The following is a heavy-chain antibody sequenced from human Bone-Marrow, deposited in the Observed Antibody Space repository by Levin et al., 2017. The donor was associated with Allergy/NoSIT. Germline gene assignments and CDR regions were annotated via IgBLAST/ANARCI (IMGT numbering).Heavy chain of an antibody. Sequence: PLASVKVSCKASGYTFTGYYMHWVRQAPGQGLEWMGWINPNSGGTNYAQKFQGWVTMTRDTSISTAYMELSRLRSDDTAVYYCARVRPNWGNYYFDYWGQGTLVTVSS. CDR2: INPNSGGT. J-gene: IGHJ4*02. V-gene: IGHV1-2*04. CDR1: GYTFTGYY. D-gene: IGHD7-27*01. CDR3: ARVRPNWGNYYFDY.